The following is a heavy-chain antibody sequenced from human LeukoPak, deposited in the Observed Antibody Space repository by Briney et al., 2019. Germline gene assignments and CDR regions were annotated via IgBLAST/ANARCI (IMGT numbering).Heavy chain of an antibody. Sequence: SETLSLTCTVSGGSISSYYWSWIRQPPGKGLEWIGYIYYSGSTNYNTSLKSRVTISVDTSKTQFSLKLSSVTAADTAVYYCASSDYNWNHIDYWGQGTVVTVSS. D-gene: IGHD1-14*01. J-gene: IGHJ4*02. CDR2: IYYSGST. V-gene: IGHV4-59*08. CDR1: GGSISSYY. CDR3: ASSDYNWNHIDY.